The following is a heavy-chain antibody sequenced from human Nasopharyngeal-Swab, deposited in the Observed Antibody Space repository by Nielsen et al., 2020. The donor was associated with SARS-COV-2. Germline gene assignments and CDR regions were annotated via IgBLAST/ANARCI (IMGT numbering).Heavy chain of an antibody. CDR2: TYYRSKWYN. V-gene: IGHV6-1*01. J-gene: IGHJ6*02. CDR3: ARGVGSTSYYYYGMDV. CDR1: GDSVSSNSAA. Sequence: SQTLSLTCAISGDSVSSNSAAWNWITQSPSRGLEWLGRTYYRSKWYNDYAVSVKSRITINPDTSKNQFSLQLNSVTPEDTAVYYCARGVGSTSYYYYGMDVWGQGTTVTVSS. D-gene: IGHD2-2*01.